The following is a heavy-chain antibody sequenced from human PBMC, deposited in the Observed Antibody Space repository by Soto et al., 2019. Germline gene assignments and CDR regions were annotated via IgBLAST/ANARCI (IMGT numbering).Heavy chain of an antibody. V-gene: IGHV4-39*01. CDR3: ANTLRGDYYFSQH. Sequence: PSQNLSLTCTVSGVSITTSSSFCGWISQRPGKGLAWIGSVYYSVSTYYNPSLKSRVTISVDTSKNQFSLKLTSVAAADTAVYYCANTLRGDYYFSQHWGQGTLVPVSS. CDR1: GVSITTSSSF. D-gene: IGHD2-21*02. J-gene: IGHJ1*01. CDR2: VYYSVST.